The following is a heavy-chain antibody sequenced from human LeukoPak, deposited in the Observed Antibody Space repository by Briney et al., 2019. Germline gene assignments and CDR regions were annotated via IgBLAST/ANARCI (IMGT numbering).Heavy chain of an antibody. CDR2: LYHRGST. V-gene: IGHV4-38-2*02. CDR3: ARGPGDYSSSLKYYFDY. J-gene: IGHJ4*02. D-gene: IGHD6-6*01. Sequence: SETLSLTCTVSGYSISSGYYWGWNRQAPGQGLEWIRNLYHRGSTYYILSLQRRVTISIDTSKIQLSLKLSSVTAADTAVYYCARGPGDYSSSLKYYFDYWGQGTLVTVSS. CDR1: GYSISSGYY.